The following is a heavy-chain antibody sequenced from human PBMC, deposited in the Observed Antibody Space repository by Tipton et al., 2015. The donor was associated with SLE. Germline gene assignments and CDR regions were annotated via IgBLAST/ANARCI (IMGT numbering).Heavy chain of an antibody. Sequence: TLSLTCAVYGGSFSGYYWSWIRQPPGKGLEWIGEINHSGSTKYNPSLKSRVTISVDTSRNQFSLIVRSMTAADTAVYYCARHEFDYWGQGNLVTVSS. CDR3: ARHEFDY. CDR1: GGSFSGYY. J-gene: IGHJ4*02. D-gene: IGHD3-10*01. V-gene: IGHV4-34*01. CDR2: INHSGST.